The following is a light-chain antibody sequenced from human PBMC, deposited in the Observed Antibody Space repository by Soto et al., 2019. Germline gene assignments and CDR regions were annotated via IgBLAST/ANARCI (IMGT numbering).Light chain of an antibody. CDR3: CSYAGSSFYV. J-gene: IGLJ1*01. V-gene: IGLV2-23*01. CDR1: SSDFGSYNL. CDR2: EGS. Sequence: QSVLTQPASVSGSPGQSITISCTGTSSDFGSYNLVSWYQQHPGKAPKLMIYEGSKRPSGVSNRFSGSKSGNTASLTISGLQSEDEADYYCCSYAGSSFYVFGTGTKVTVL.